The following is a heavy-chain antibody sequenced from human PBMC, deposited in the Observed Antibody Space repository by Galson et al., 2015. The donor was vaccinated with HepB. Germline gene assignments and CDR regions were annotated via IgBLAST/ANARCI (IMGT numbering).Heavy chain of an antibody. D-gene: IGHD4-17*01. J-gene: IGHJ5*02. CDR1: GGTFNNYV. CDR3: ARVPLMGATVTSWNWFDP. V-gene: IGHV1-69*13. CDR2: ISTIFGKS. Sequence: SVKVSCKASGGTFNNYVVSWLRQAPGQGLEWMGGISTIFGKSNYAQKFQGRVTIIADESTSTAYMELSSLRSEDTAVYYCARVPLMGATVTSWNWFDPWGQGTLVTVSS.